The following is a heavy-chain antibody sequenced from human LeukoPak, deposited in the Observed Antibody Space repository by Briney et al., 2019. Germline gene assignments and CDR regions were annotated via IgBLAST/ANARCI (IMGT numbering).Heavy chain of an antibody. CDR2: IYTSGST. CDR3: ARDDYYYDSSGYYSN. Sequence: PSETLSLTCTVSGGSISSYYWSWIRQPAGKGLEGIGRIYTSGSTNYNPSLKSRVTMSVDTSKNQFSLKLSSVTAADTAVYYCARDDYYYDSSGYYSNWGQGTLVTVSS. V-gene: IGHV4-4*07. CDR1: GGSISSYY. J-gene: IGHJ4*02. D-gene: IGHD3-22*01.